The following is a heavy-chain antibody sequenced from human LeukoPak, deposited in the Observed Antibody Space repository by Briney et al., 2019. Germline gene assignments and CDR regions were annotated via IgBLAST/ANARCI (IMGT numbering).Heavy chain of an antibody. D-gene: IGHD6-6*01. V-gene: IGHV1-2*02. CDR3: AREYSSSSVYFQH. CDR1: GYTFTGYY. CDR2: INPNSGGT. Sequence: ASVKVSCKASGYTFTGYYMHWVRQAPGQGLEWMGWINPNSGGTNYAQKFQGRVTMTRDTSISTAYMELSRLRSDDTAVYYCAREYSSSSVYFQHWGQGTLVTVSS. J-gene: IGHJ1*01.